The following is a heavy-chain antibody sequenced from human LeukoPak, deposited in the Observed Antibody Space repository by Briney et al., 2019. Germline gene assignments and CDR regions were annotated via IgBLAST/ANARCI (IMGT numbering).Heavy chain of an antibody. CDR2: IGSKAYGGTT. J-gene: IGHJ4*02. Sequence: GGALRLSCTASGFTFGDYAMSWFRQAPGKGLEWVGFIGSKAYGGTTEYAASVKGRFTISRDDSKSIAYLQMNSLKTEDTAVYYCTRVGDPSFYYDSSGYYFDYWGQGTLVTVSS. V-gene: IGHV3-49*03. CDR3: TRVGDPSFYYDSSGYYFDY. D-gene: IGHD3-22*01. CDR1: GFTFGDYA.